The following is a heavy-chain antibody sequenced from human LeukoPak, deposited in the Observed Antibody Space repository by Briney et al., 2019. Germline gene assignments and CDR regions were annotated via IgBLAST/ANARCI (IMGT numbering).Heavy chain of an antibody. CDR3: ARVGNWNDRGDY. D-gene: IGHD1-1*01. J-gene: IGHJ4*02. Sequence: GGSLTLSCIVSGFTFTDYWMSWVRQGPGKGLEWVANIKEDGSKKSYVDSVKGRFTISRDNAKNSLSLQMDSLRAEDTAVYYCARVGNWNDRGDYWGQGTLVTVSS. CDR1: GFTFTDYW. V-gene: IGHV3-7*01. CDR2: IKEDGSKK.